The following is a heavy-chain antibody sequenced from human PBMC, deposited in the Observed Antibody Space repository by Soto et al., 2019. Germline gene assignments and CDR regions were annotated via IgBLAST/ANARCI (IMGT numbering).Heavy chain of an antibody. CDR3: ARRSVSQSNGFDF. Sequence: QVQLVQSGAEVKKPGSSVKVSCKASGGTFRNLAINWVRQAPGQGLEWMGGFIPIIGGGINAQKFQGRVTITSDESTSTAFMELSSLKSEDTAMYFCARRSVSQSNGFDFWGQVTMVTVSS. V-gene: IGHV1-69*01. CDR1: GGTFRNLA. CDR2: FIPIIGGG. J-gene: IGHJ3*01.